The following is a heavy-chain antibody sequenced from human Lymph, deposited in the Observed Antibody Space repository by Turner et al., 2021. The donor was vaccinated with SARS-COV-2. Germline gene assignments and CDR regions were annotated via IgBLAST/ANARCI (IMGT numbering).Heavy chain of an antibody. V-gene: IGHV4-31*02. CDR2: IYDSGST. CDR3: ARDYGGNSNYFGY. Sequence: QVQLQESRPGLVKPSQTLSLTCTVSGGSISSGGYYWSWIRQHPGTGLEWIGYIYDSGSTYYNPSLKSRVTISVDTSKNQFSLKLSSVTAADTAVYYCARDYGGNSNYFGYWGQGTLVTVSS. D-gene: IGHD4-17*01. J-gene: IGHJ4*02. CDR1: GGSISSGGYY.